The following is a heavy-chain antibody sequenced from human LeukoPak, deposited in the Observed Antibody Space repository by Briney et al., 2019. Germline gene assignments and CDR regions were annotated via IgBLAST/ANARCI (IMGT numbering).Heavy chain of an antibody. CDR2: IIPILGIA. J-gene: IGHJ4*02. D-gene: IGHD3-9*01. CDR3: ARDRTDILTDHNVYYFDY. Sequence: SVKVSCKASGYTFTSYYMHWVRQAPGQGLEWMGRIIPILGIANYAQKFQGRVTITADKSTSTAYMELSSLRSEDTAVYYCARDRTDILTDHNVYYFDYWGQGTLVTVSS. V-gene: IGHV1-69*04. CDR1: GYTFTSYY.